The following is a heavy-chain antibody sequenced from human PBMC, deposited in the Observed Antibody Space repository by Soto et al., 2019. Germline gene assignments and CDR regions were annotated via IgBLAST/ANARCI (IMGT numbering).Heavy chain of an antibody. CDR2: IIPIFGTA. Sequence: SVKVSCKASGGTFSSYAISWVRQAPGQGLEWMGGIIPIFGTANYAQKFQGRVTITADKSTSTAYMELSSLRSEDTAVYYCARDGSSSWYSYGMDVWGQGTTVTVSS. V-gene: IGHV1-69*06. J-gene: IGHJ6*02. CDR1: GGTFSSYA. CDR3: ARDGSSSWYSYGMDV. D-gene: IGHD6-13*01.